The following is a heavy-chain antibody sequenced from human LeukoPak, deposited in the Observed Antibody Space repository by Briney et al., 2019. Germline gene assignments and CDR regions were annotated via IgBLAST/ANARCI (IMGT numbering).Heavy chain of an antibody. D-gene: IGHD6-13*01. CDR2: IYHSGST. CDR1: GDSISSSNW. Sequence: SETLSLTCTVSGDSISSSNWWSWVRQPPGKGLEWIGEIYHSGSTNYNPSLKSRVTISVDKSKNQFSLELSSVTAADTAVYYCASALSSSWYGNYFDYWGQGTLVTVSS. V-gene: IGHV4-4*02. CDR3: ASALSSSWYGNYFDY. J-gene: IGHJ4*02.